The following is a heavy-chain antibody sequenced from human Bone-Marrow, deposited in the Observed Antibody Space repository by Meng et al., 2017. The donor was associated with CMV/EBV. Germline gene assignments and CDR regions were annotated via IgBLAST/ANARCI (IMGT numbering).Heavy chain of an antibody. V-gene: IGHV1-2*02. Sequence: ASVKVSCKASGYTFTGYYMHWVRQAPGQGLEWMGWINPNSGGTNYAQKFQGRVTMTRDTSISTVYMELSRLRSDEKAVYYRARREHIVVVNELDYWGQGTLVTVSS. D-gene: IGHD2-21*01. J-gene: IGHJ4*02. CDR2: INPNSGGT. CDR1: GYTFTGYY. CDR3: ARREHIVVVNELDY.